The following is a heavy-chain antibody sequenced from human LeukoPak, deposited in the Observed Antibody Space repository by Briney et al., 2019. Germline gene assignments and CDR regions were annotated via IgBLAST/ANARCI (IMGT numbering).Heavy chain of an antibody. CDR1: RFIISDYY. V-gene: IGHV3-11*04. J-gene: IGHJ5*02. CDR3: ARDSRMNYYAS. Sequence: PGGSLRLSCAASRFIISDYYMTWIRQAPGKGLEWVSYISSSGSAIYYADSVKGRFTVSRDNAVNSLYLQMNSLRAEDTAMYYCARDSRMNYYASWGRGTLVTVSS. D-gene: IGHD3-3*01. CDR2: ISSSGSAI.